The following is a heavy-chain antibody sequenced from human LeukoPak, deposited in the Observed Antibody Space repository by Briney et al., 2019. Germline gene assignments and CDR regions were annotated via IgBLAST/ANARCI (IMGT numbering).Heavy chain of an antibody. D-gene: IGHD6-13*01. CDR2: INHSGST. Sequence: SETLSLTCAVYGGSFSGYYWSWIRQPPGRGLEWIGEINHSGSTNYNPSLKSRVTISVDTSKNQFSLKLSSVTAADTAVYFCARGVTAVGTLYFDYWGQGTLVTVSS. CDR1: GGSFSGYY. J-gene: IGHJ4*02. V-gene: IGHV4-34*01. CDR3: ARGVTAVGTLYFDY.